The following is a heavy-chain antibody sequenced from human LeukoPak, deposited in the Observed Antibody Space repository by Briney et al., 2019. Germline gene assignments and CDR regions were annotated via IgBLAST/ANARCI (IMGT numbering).Heavy chain of an antibody. V-gene: IGHV4-4*07. CDR3: ARQYSSDWYLWFDP. Sequence: SETLSLTCTVSGGSISGYYWSWIRQPAGKGLEWIGRIYTSGTTNYNPSLKGRVTMSVDTSKNQFSLKLSSVTAADTAVYYCARQYSSDWYLWFDPWGQGTLVTVSS. CDR1: GGSISGYY. CDR2: IYTSGTT. J-gene: IGHJ5*02. D-gene: IGHD6-19*01.